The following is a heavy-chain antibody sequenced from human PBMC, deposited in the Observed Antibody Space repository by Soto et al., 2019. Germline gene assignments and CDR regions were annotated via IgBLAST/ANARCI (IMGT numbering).Heavy chain of an antibody. CDR1: GFTFSSYS. CDR3: ARDRSTSDAFDI. Sequence: GGSLRLSCAASGFTFSSYSMNWVRQAPGKGLEWVSSISSSSSYIYYADSVKGRFTISRDNAKNSLYLQMNSLRAEDTAVYYCARDRSTSDAFDIWGQGTMVTVSS. J-gene: IGHJ3*02. V-gene: IGHV3-21*01. CDR2: ISSSSSYI.